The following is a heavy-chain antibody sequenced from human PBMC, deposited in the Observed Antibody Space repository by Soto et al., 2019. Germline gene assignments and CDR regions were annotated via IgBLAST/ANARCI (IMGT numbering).Heavy chain of an antibody. Sequence: ASVKVSCKASGYTFTSYGISWVRQAPGQGLEWMGWISAYNGNTNYAQKLQGRVTMTTDTSTSTAYTELRSLRSEDTAVYYCARGFYYGSGSYSIYFDYWGQGTLVTVSS. D-gene: IGHD3-10*01. V-gene: IGHV1-18*01. CDR3: ARGFYYGSGSYSIYFDY. J-gene: IGHJ4*02. CDR1: GYTFTSYG. CDR2: ISAYNGNT.